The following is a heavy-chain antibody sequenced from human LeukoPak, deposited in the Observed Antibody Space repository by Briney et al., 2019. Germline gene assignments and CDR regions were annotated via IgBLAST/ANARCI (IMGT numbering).Heavy chain of an antibody. CDR3: ARDRGSGRRLDY. J-gene: IGHJ4*02. CDR1: GFTFSSYG. Sequence: GGSLRLSCAASGFTFSSYGMHWVRQAPGKGLEWVAVIWYDGSNKYYADSVKGRFTISRDNSKNTLYLQMNSLRAEDTAAYYCARDRGSGRRLDYWGRGTLVTVSS. CDR2: IWYDGSNK. D-gene: IGHD1-26*01. V-gene: IGHV3-33*01.